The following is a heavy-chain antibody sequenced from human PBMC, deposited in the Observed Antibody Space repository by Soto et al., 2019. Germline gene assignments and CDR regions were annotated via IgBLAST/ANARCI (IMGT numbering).Heavy chain of an antibody. CDR3: ARGARDFDY. V-gene: IGHV4-34*11. CDR1: GGSFSGYY. CDR2: FSNSGST. Sequence: PSEILSLTCAVYGGSFSGYYWSWIRQPPGKGLEWIGCFSNSGSTSYNPSLKSRVTISVDTSKNQFSLNLNSVTAVDTAVYYCARGARDFDYWGQGALVTVSS. D-gene: IGHD5-12*01. J-gene: IGHJ4*02.